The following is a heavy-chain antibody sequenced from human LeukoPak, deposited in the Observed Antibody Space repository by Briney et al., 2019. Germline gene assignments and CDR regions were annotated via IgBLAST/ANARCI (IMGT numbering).Heavy chain of an antibody. CDR2: IYYSGST. Sequence: SETLSLTCTVSGGSISSYYWRWIRQPPGKGLEWIGFIYYSGSTNYNPSLKSRFTISVDTSKNQFSLKLSSVTAADTAVYYCARLMTFRFLEWHIDYWGQGTLVTVSS. V-gene: IGHV4-59*01. D-gene: IGHD3-3*01. J-gene: IGHJ4*02. CDR1: GGSISSYY. CDR3: ARLMTFRFLEWHIDY.